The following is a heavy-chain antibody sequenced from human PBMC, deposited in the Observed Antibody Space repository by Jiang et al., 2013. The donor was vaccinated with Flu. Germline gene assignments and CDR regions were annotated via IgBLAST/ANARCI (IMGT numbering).Heavy chain of an antibody. D-gene: IGHD4-23*01. CDR2: IYYSGST. CDR3: ARVVGGNSISSSYFDY. CDR1: GGSISSYY. V-gene: IGHV4-59*01. J-gene: IGHJ4*02. Sequence: GSGLVKPSETVSLTCTVSGGSISSYYWSWIRQPPGKGLEWIGYIYYSGSTNYNPSLKSRVTISIDTSKSHFSLKLSSVTAADTAVYYCARVVGGNSISSSYFDYWGQGTLVTISS.